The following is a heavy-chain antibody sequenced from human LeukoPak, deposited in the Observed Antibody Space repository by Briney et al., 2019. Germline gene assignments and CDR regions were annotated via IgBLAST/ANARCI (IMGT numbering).Heavy chain of an antibody. V-gene: IGHV3-66*01. D-gene: IGHD5-12*01. CDR1: GFTVSSNF. Sequence: GGSLGLSCAASGFTVSSNFMSWVRQAPGKGLEWVSIIYSGGSTYYAGSVKGRFTISRDNSKNTLYLQMNRLGVGDTAVYYCVRALGYTGYEGHETSSDWGQGTLVTVSS. J-gene: IGHJ4*02. CDR3: VRALGYTGYEGHETSSD. CDR2: IYSGGST.